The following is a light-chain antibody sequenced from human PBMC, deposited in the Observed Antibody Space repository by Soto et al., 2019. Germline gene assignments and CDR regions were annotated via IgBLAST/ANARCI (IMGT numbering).Light chain of an antibody. CDR3: SSYTSSRRDV. Sequence: QSVLTQPASVSGSPGQSITISCTGTSSDVGGYNYVSWYQQHPGKAPKLMIYDVSNRPSGVSKRFSGSKSGNTASLTISGLQAEDEADYYCSSYTSSRRDVFGTGTKLTVL. V-gene: IGLV2-14*01. J-gene: IGLJ1*01. CDR1: SSDVGGYNY. CDR2: DVS.